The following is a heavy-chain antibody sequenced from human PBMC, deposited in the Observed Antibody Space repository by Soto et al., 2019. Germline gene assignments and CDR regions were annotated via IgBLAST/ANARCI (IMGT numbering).Heavy chain of an antibody. CDR3: AREPGGYSYGPVYYYYGMDV. J-gene: IGHJ6*02. Sequence: PGGSLRLSCAASGFTFSSYEMNWVRQAPGKGLEWVSYISSSGSTIYYADSVKGRFTISRDNAKNSLYLQMNSLRAEDTAVYYCAREPGGYSYGPVYYYYGMDVWGQGTTVTVSS. CDR1: GFTFSSYE. CDR2: ISSSGSTI. D-gene: IGHD5-18*01. V-gene: IGHV3-48*03.